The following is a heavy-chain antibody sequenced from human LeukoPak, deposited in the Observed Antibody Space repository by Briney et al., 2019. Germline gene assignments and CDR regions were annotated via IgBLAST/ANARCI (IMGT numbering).Heavy chain of an antibody. D-gene: IGHD3-10*01. V-gene: IGHV4-34*01. CDR2: INHSGST. Sequence: SETLSLTCAVYGGSFSGYYWSWIRQPPGKGLEWIGEINHSGSTNYNPSLKSRVTISVDTSKNQFSLKLSSVTAADTAVYYCARGWRGYPFDYWGQGTLVTVPS. CDR3: ARGWRGYPFDY. CDR1: GGSFSGYY. J-gene: IGHJ4*02.